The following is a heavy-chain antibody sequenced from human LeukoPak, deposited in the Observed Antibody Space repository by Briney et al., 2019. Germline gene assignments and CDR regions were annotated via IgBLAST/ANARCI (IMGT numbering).Heavy chain of an antibody. CDR3: AGATQWLAYDY. D-gene: IGHD6-19*01. Sequence: GGSLRLSCAASGFSVSAKYMGWVRQAPGKGLEWVSVICNGAETSYADSVKGRFTISRDNSENTLYLQMNTLRDEDTAVYYCAGATQWLAYDYWGQGTLVTVSS. V-gene: IGHV3-53*01. CDR1: GFSVSAKY. J-gene: IGHJ4*02. CDR2: ICNGAET.